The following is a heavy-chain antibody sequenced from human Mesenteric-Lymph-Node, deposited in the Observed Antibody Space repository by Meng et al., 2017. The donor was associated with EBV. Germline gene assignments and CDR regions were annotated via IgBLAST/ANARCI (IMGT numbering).Heavy chain of an antibody. CDR2: ISGYNGNT. D-gene: IGHD6-19*01. V-gene: IGHV1-18*01. CDR1: RYTVTSHG. Sequence: VASGGEVKKPGASVKVSCKASRYTVTSHGISWVRQAPGQGLEWVGWISGYNGNTNYAQKFQGRVTMTTDTSTSTAYMDLRSLRSEDTAVYYCAKDFSSGDPPGGWFDPWGQGTLVTVSS. J-gene: IGHJ5*02. CDR3: AKDFSSGDPPGGWFDP.